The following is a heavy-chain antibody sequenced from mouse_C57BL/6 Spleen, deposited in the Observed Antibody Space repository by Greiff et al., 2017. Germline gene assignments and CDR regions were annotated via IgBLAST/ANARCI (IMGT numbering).Heavy chain of an antibody. V-gene: IGHV1-42*01. D-gene: IGHD4-1*01. CDR2: INPSTGGT. J-gene: IGHJ4*01. CDR1: GYSFTGYY. CDR3: ARSGTGIAMDY. Sequence: DVQLQESGPELVKPGASVKISCKASGYSFTGYYMNWVKQSPEKSLEWIGEINPSTGGTTYNQKFKAKATLTVDKSSSTAYMQLKSLTSEDSAVYYCARSGTGIAMDYWGQGTSVTVSS.